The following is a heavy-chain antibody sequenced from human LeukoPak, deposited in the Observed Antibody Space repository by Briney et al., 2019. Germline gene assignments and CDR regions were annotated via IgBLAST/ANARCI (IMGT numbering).Heavy chain of an antibody. CDR3: ARTHCSGGRCPGDLLYYYYYMDV. CDR2: IYSGGST. J-gene: IGHJ6*03. V-gene: IGHV3-53*01. D-gene: IGHD2-15*01. CDR1: GFTVSSNY. Sequence: GGSLRLSCAASGFTVSSNYMSWVRQAPGKGLEWVSVIYSGGSTYYADSVKGRFTISRDNSKNTLYLQMNSLRAEDTAVYYCARTHCSGGRCPGDLLYYYYYMDVWGKGTTVTISS.